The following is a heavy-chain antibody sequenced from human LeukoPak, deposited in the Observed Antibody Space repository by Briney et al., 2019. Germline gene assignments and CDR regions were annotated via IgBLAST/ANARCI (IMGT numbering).Heavy chain of an antibody. CDR1: GYTFTNYY. Sequence: GASVKVSCMASGYTFTNYYIHWVRQAPGPGVEWMGIINPSGGSTSNAQKFQGRVTMTRDTSTSTVYMDLSSLRAEDTAVYYCARGSGGTYYNYFDYWGQGTLVTISS. CDR2: INPSGGST. V-gene: IGHV1-46*01. D-gene: IGHD1-26*01. CDR3: ARGSGGTYYNYFDY. J-gene: IGHJ4*02.